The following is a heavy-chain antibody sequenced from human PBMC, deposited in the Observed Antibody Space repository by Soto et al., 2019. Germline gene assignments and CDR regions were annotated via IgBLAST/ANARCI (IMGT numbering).Heavy chain of an antibody. CDR1: GYTLSSYY. CDR3: ASLSEDYGDYSSSENWFDP. D-gene: IGHD4-17*01. V-gene: IGHV1-46*03. Sequence: GASVKVAFKAAGYTLSSYYMHSLRQTPGQGLEWMGIINPSGGSTSYAQKFQGRVTMTRDTSTSTVYMELSSLRSEDTAVYYCASLSEDYGDYSSSENWFDPWGQGTPVTVSS. J-gene: IGHJ5*02. CDR2: INPSGGST.